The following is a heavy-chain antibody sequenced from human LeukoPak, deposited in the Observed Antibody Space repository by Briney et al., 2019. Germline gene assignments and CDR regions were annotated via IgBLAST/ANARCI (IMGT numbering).Heavy chain of an antibody. CDR3: AIAAGWEQAY. J-gene: IGHJ4*02. Sequence: GGPLRLSCGASGFTFSDYWVSWVRQAPKKGLEWVANIDQAGSAKHYVDSAKGRFTISRDNARNSIYLQMNSLRAEDTAVYYCAIAAGWEQAYWGQGTLVTVSS. CDR1: GFTFSDYW. V-gene: IGHV3-7*01. D-gene: IGHD1-26*01. CDR2: IDQAGSAK.